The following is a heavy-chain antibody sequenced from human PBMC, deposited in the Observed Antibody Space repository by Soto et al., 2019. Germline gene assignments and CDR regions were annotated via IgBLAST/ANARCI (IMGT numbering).Heavy chain of an antibody. V-gene: IGHV3-74*01. J-gene: IGHJ4*02. CDR1: GFTFSSYW. Sequence: GSLLRSCSASGFTFSSYWMHWVRQAPGKGLVWVSRINSDGSSTSYADSVRGRFTISRDNAKNTLYLQMNSLRAEDTAVYYCERDIVSNFGYNAFDYWGQGTLVTVYS. D-gene: IGHD5-12*01. CDR3: ERDIVSNFGYNAFDY. CDR2: INSDGSST.